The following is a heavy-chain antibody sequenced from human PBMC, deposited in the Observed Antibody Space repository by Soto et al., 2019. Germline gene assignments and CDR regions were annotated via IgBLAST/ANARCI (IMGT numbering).Heavy chain of an antibody. CDR1: GFSFSDYS. CDR3: TKDRVPDGIYSFDY. V-gene: IGHV3-23*05. CDR2: IDLSGTNT. D-gene: IGHD2-15*01. Sequence: GGSLRLSCAASGFSFSDYSMNLIRQAQGKGLEWVAFIDLSGTNTDYRESVKGRFTLSKDKSMKTVYLQMNSLRVEDAAVYYCTKDRVPDGIYSFDYWGQGALVTVSS. J-gene: IGHJ4*02.